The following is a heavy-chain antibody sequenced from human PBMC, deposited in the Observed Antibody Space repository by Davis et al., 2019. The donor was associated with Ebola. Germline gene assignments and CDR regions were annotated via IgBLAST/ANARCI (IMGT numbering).Heavy chain of an antibody. V-gene: IGHV1-69*06. CDR3: ARESNRAFGI. CDR1: GGTFSSYA. CDR2: IIPIFGTA. Sequence: AASVQVSCKASGGTFSSYAISWVRQAPGQGLEWMGGIIPIFGTANYAQKFQGRVTTTADKSTSTAYMELSSLRSEDTAVYYCARESNRAFGIWGQGTMVTVSS. J-gene: IGHJ3*02.